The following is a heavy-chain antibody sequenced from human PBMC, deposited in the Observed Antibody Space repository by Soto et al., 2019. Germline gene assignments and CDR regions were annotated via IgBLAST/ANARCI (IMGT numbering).Heavy chain of an antibody. V-gene: IGHV3-23*01. CDR3: ANGGYDVPIDY. CDR2: ISGSGGST. D-gene: IGHD3-10*02. CDR1: GFTFSSYA. Sequence: PGGSLRLSCAASGFTFSSYAMSLVRQSPGKGLEWVSAISGSGGSTYYADSVKGRFTISRDNYKNTLYLQMKSLRAEDTAVYYFANGGYDVPIDYWGQGTLVTLSS. J-gene: IGHJ4*02.